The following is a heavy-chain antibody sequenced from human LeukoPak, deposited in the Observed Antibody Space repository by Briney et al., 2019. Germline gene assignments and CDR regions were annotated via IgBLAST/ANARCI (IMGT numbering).Heavy chain of an antibody. D-gene: IGHD1-26*01. V-gene: IGHV3-30*02. CDR3: AKDQEGATEFDY. J-gene: IGHJ4*02. Sequence: GGSLRLSCAASGFTFSSYAMRWVRQAPGKGLEWVAFIRYDGSNKYYADSVKGRFTISRDNSKNTLYLQMNSLRAEDTAVYYCAKDQEGATEFDYWGQGTLVTVSS. CDR2: IRYDGSNK. CDR1: GFTFSSYA.